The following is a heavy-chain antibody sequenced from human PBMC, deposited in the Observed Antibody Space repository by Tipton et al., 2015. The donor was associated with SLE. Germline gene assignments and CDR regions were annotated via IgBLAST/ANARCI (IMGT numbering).Heavy chain of an antibody. V-gene: IGHV4-59*01. J-gene: IGHJ3*02. D-gene: IGHD3-22*01. CDR3: ARGLGSYYDKTPDAFDI. CDR2: IYYSEST. CDR1: GGSISSYY. Sequence: TLSLTCTVSGGSISSYYWSWIRQPPGKGLEWIGYIYYSESTNYNPSLKSRVTISVDTSKNQFSLKLSSVTAADTAVYYCARGLGSYYDKTPDAFDIWGQGTMVTVSS.